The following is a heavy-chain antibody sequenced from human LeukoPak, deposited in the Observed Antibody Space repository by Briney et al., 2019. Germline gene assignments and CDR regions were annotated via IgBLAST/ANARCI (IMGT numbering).Heavy chain of an antibody. CDR2: INSDGSIT. D-gene: IGHD5-18*01. CDR3: ARDAVDTANAV. CDR1: GFTFTTYW. Sequence: GSLRLSCAASGFTFTTYWMHWVRQAPGKGLVWVSHINSDGSITSYADSVKGRFTISRDNAKNTLYLQMNSLRAEDTAVYYCARDAVDTANAVWGQGTTVTVSS. J-gene: IGHJ6*02. V-gene: IGHV3-74*01.